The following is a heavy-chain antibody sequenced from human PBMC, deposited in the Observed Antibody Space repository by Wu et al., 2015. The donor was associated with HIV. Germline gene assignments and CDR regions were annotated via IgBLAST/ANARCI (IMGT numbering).Heavy chain of an antibody. CDR2: IIPIFGTA. J-gene: IGHJ4*02. CDR1: GYSFTNYG. Sequence: QVQLVQSGAEVKKPGASVKVSCKASGYSFTNYGINWVRQAPGQGLEWMGGIIPIFGTANYAQKFQGRVTITTDESTSTAYMELSSLRSEDTAVYYCARGHYDYVWGSYPLGYWGQGTLVTVSS. CDR3: ARGHYDYVWGSYPLGY. D-gene: IGHD3-16*02. V-gene: IGHV1-69*01.